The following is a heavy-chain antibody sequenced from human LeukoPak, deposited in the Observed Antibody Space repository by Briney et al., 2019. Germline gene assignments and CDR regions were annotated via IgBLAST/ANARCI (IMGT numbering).Heavy chain of an antibody. CDR3: AREATVVTPPAFDI. D-gene: IGHD4-23*01. V-gene: IGHV1-18*01. J-gene: IGHJ3*02. Sequence: ASVKVSCKASGYTSTSYGTSWVRQAPGQGLEWMGWISAYSGNTNYAQKLQGRVTMTTDTSTSTAYMELRSLRSDDTAVYYCAREATVVTPPAFDIWGQGTMVTVSS. CDR2: ISAYSGNT. CDR1: GYTSTSYG.